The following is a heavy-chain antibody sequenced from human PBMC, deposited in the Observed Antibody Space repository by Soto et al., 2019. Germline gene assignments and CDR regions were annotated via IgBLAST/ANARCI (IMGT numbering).Heavy chain of an antibody. J-gene: IGHJ5*02. CDR1: GFTFSSYS. D-gene: IGHD6-13*01. Sequence: PGGSLRLSCAASGFTFSSYSMNWVRQAPGKGLEWVSSISSSSSYIYYADSVKGRFTISRDNAKNSLYLQMNSLRAEDTAVYYCARDRTPYSGYGHRIAAAGTCWFDPWGQGTLVTVS. CDR2: ISSSSSYI. CDR3: ARDRTPYSGYGHRIAAAGTCWFDP. V-gene: IGHV3-21*01.